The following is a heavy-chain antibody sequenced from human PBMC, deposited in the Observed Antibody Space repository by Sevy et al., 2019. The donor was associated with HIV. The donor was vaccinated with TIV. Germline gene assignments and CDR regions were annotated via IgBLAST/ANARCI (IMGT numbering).Heavy chain of an antibody. CDR1: GYTFTNYW. CDR3: AISGVPGRRGNDAFDI. J-gene: IGHJ3*02. Sequence: GESLKISCKGFGYTFTNYWIGWVRQMPGKGLEWMGIIYPGDSDTRYSPSFQGQVTISADKSISTAYLQWRSLKASDTAMYYCAISGVPGRRGNDAFDIWGQGTLVTVSS. CDR2: IYPGDSDT. D-gene: IGHD1-20*01. V-gene: IGHV5-51*01.